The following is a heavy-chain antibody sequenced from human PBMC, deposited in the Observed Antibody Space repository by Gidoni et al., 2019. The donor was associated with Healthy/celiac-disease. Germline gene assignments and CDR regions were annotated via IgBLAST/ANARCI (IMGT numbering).Heavy chain of an antibody. Sequence: QVQLVESGGGVVQPGRSLRLSCAASGFTFSSYAMHWVRQAPGKGLEWVAVISYDGSNKYYADSVKGRFTISRDNSKNTLYLQMNSLRAEDTAVYYCARGRWYYDFKALEGPGLGYYGMDVWGQGTTVTVSS. CDR2: ISYDGSNK. V-gene: IGHV3-30*01. D-gene: IGHD3-22*01. CDR1: GFTFSSYA. J-gene: IGHJ6*02. CDR3: ARGRWYYDFKALEGPGLGYYGMDV.